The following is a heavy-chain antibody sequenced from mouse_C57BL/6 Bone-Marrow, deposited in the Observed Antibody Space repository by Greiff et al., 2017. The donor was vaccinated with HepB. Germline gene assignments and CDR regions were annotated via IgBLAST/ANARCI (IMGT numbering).Heavy chain of an antibody. D-gene: IGHD1-3*01. Sequence: EVKLMESGPGLVKPSQSLSLTCSVTGYSITSGYYWNWIRQFPGNKLEWMGYISYDGSNNYNPSLKNRISITRDTSKNQFFLKLNSVTTEDTATYYCARVAQGSGHYFDYWGQGTTLTVSS. V-gene: IGHV3-6*01. J-gene: IGHJ2*01. CDR3: ARVAQGSGHYFDY. CDR1: GYSITSGYY. CDR2: ISYDGSN.